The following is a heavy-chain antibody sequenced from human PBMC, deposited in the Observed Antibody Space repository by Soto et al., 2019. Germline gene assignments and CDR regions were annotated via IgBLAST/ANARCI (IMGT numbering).Heavy chain of an antibody. Sequence: PGGSLRLSCAASGFTFSDFFMSWVRQAPGKGLEWIAYISGSGSTIRYADSVKGRITISRDNAKNTVSLQMNSLRAEDTAIYYCARSYGLGSSNYFDFWGQGIPVTVSS. CDR1: GFTFSDFF. D-gene: IGHD6-6*01. CDR2: ISGSGSTI. CDR3: ARSYGLGSSNYFDF. J-gene: IGHJ4*02. V-gene: IGHV3-11*01.